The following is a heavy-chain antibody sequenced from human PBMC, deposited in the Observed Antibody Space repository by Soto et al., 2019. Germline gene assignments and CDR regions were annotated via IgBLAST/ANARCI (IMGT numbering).Heavy chain of an antibody. J-gene: IGHJ6*03. CDR3: ARGVGYCGTTSCYGPSSYYFYYMDV. Sequence: ASVKVSCKASGYTFTNYDITWVRQAAGQGLEWMGWMNPNSGNTGYAQKFQGRVTLTRDTSISTAYMEVSSLRSEDTAIYYCARGVGYCGTTSCYGPSSYYFYYMDVWGRGTTVTVSS. D-gene: IGHD2-2*03. V-gene: IGHV1-8*01. CDR2: MNPNSGNT. CDR1: GYTFTNYD.